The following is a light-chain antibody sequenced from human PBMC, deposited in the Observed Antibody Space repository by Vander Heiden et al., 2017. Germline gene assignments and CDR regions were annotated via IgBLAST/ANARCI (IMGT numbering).Light chain of an antibody. CDR2: WAS. CDR1: QCVLYSSNNKNY. Sequence: DIVMTQSPDSLAVSLGERATINCKSSQCVLYSSNNKNYLAWYQQKPGQPPNLLIYWASTRESGVPDRFIGSGSGTDFTLTISSLQAEDVAVYYCQQYYSTPQTFGQGTKVEIK. CDR3: QQYYSTPQT. V-gene: IGKV4-1*01. J-gene: IGKJ1*01.